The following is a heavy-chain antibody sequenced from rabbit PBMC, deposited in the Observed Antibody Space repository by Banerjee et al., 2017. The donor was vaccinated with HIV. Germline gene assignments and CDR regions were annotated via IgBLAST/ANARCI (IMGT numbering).Heavy chain of an antibody. J-gene: IGHJ4*01. Sequence: QSLEESGGDLVKPGASLTLTCTASGFSFSSGGYMCWGRQAPGKGLEWIAYIYPDYGSTDYANWVNGRFTISLDNAQNTVFLQMTSLTAADTATYFCARFSTVTIPYYFSLWGPGTLVTVS. CDR3: ARFSTVTIPYYFSL. CDR2: IYPDYGST. CDR1: GFSFSSGGY. D-gene: IGHD2-1*01. V-gene: IGHV1S40*01.